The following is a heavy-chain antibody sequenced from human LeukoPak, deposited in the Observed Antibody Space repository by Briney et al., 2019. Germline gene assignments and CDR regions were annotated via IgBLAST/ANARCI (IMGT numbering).Heavy chain of an antibody. CDR2: IRYDGSNK. D-gene: IGHD3-10*01. CDR3: AKDINGFVGAFLY. J-gene: IGHJ4*02. V-gene: IGHV3-30*02. Sequence: QTGGSLRLSCAASGFTFSSYGMHWVRQAPGKGLEWVAFIRYDGSNKYYADSVKGRFTISRDNSKNTLYLQMNSLRAEDTAVYYCAKDINGFVGAFLYWGQGTLVTVSS. CDR1: GFTFSSYG.